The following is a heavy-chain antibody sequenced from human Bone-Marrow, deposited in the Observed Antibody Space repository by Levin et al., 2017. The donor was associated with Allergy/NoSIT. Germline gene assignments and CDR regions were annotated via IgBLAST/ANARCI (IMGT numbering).Heavy chain of an antibody. D-gene: IGHD2-2*01. CDR1: GFTVSSNY. Sequence: GGSLRLSCAASGFTVSSNYMSWVRQAPGKGLEWVSVIYSGGSTYYADSVKGRFTISRDNSKNTLYLQMNSLRAEDTAVYYCARDRGIFRRKNIVVVPAASGMDVWGQGTTVTVSS. J-gene: IGHJ6*02. V-gene: IGHV3-53*01. CDR2: IYSGGST. CDR3: ARDRGIFRRKNIVVVPAASGMDV.